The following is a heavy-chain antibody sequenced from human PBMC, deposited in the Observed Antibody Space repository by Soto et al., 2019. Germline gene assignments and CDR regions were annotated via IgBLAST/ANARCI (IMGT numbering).Heavy chain of an antibody. Sequence: QVQRQESGPGLVKPSETLSLTCTVSGGSISSYYWSWIRQPPGKGPEWIGYIHYSGSTNYNPSLKSRVTVSLDKTNNQFSLKLSSVTAADTAVYYCAREHSSSWYFDYWGQGTLVTVSS. CDR3: AREHSSSWYFDY. CDR1: GGSISSYY. J-gene: IGHJ4*02. CDR2: IHYSGST. D-gene: IGHD6-13*01. V-gene: IGHV4-59*01.